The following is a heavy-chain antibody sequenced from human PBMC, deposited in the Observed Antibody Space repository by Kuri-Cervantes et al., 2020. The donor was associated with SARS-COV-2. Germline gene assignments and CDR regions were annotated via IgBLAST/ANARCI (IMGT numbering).Heavy chain of an antibody. Sequence: GGSLRLSCAASGFTFSSYWMSWVRQAPGKGLEWVANIKQDGSEKYYVDPVKGRFTISRDNAKNSLYLQMNSLRAEDTAVYYCARDRGIVVVPAAIWFDPWGQGTLVTVSS. D-gene: IGHD2-2*01. CDR2: IKQDGSEK. J-gene: IGHJ5*02. CDR3: ARDRGIVVVPAAIWFDP. CDR1: GFTFSSYW. V-gene: IGHV3-7*01.